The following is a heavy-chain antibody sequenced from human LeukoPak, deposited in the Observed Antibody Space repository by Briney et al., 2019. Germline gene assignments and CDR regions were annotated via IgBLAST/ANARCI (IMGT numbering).Heavy chain of an antibody. D-gene: IGHD2-8*01. CDR3: AREATWYYFDY. Sequence: PGGSLRLSCAASGFTFEDYAMHWVRQAPRKGLEWVSGISWNSGNIGYADSVKGRFTIFRDNAKNSLYLQMNSLRAEDTAVYYCAREATWYYFDYWGQGTLVTVSS. J-gene: IGHJ4*02. CDR2: ISWNSGNI. V-gene: IGHV3-9*01. CDR1: GFTFEDYA.